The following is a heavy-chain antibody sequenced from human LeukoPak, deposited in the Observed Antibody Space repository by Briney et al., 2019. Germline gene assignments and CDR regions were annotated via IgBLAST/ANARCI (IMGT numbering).Heavy chain of an antibody. V-gene: IGHV3-74*01. CDR3: ARQNTAFDALDI. CDR2: IKRDGGST. CDR1: GFTFSNYW. D-gene: IGHD2-2*02. Sequence: GGSLRLSCAASGFTFSNYWMRWVRQAPGKGLVWVSRIKRDGGSTVYADSVKGRFTVSRDNAKNTLYLQMNSLRAEDTAVYYCARQNTAFDALDIWGQGTTVTVS. J-gene: IGHJ3*02.